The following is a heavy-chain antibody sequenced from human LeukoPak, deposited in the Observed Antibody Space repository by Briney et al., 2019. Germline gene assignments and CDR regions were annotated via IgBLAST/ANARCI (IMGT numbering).Heavy chain of an antibody. V-gene: IGHV3-23*01. Sequence: PGGSLRLSCAASGFTFSSYAMSWVRQAPGKGLEWVSAISGSGGSTYYADSVKGRFTISRDNSKNTLYLQMNGLRAEDTAVYYCAKDLTSGATRLAAMGTHAFDIWGQGTMVTVSS. CDR2: ISGSGGST. CDR3: AKDLTSGATRLAAMGTHAFDI. D-gene: IGHD3-16*01. J-gene: IGHJ3*02. CDR1: GFTFSSYA.